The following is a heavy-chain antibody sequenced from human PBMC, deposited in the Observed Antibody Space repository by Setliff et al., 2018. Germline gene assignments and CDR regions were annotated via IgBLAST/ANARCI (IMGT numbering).Heavy chain of an antibody. CDR2: IRHDESDI. CDR1: GFTFRGFA. D-gene: IGHD2-21*02. Sequence: GASLTLSCAASGFTFRGFAMHWVRQAPGKGLEWVAFIRHDESDIYYTNSVKGRFTVSRDNSKNTLYLQMNILRPEDTALYYCVRDSSADYYDNDYFKYWGQGALVTVSS. V-gene: IGHV3-30*02. CDR3: VRDSSADYYDNDYFKY. J-gene: IGHJ1*01.